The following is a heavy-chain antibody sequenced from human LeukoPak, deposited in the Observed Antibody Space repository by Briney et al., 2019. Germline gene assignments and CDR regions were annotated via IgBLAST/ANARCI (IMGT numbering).Heavy chain of an antibody. D-gene: IGHD6-13*01. CDR1: GYTLTELS. V-gene: IGHV1-24*01. Sequence: ASVKVSCKVSGYTLTELSMHWARQAPGKGIEWMGGFDPEDGETIYAQKFQGRVTMTEDTSTDTAYMELSSLRSEDTAVYYCATDGYSSSWYGSGAFDIWGQGTMVTVSS. CDR2: FDPEDGET. J-gene: IGHJ3*02. CDR3: ATDGYSSSWYGSGAFDI.